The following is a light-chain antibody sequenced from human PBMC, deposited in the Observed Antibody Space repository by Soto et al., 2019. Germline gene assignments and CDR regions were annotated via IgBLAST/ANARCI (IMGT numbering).Light chain of an antibody. J-gene: IGKJ5*01. CDR1: QSVSSSY. CDR2: GAS. Sequence: EIVLTQSPGTLSLSPGQRPTLSCRASQSVSSSYLAWYQQKPGQAPRLLIYGASSRATGIPDRFSGSGSGTDFTLTISRLEPEDFAVYFCQHYGSSHPVTFGQGTRLEI. CDR3: QHYGSSHPVT. V-gene: IGKV3-20*01.